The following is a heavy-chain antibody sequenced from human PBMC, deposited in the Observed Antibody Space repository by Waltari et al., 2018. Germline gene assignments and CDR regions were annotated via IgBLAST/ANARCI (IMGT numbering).Heavy chain of an antibody. CDR1: GGYISSVGYY. V-gene: IGHV4-31*03. D-gene: IGHD2-21*01. CDR3: AREGGAYGGARVDY. CDR2: IYYSGAI. J-gene: IGHJ4*02. Sequence: QVQLQESGPGLVKPSQTLSLTRTVSGGYISSVGYYGSGIRNHPGKGLELSGYIYYSGAIYYNPSLKSRVTITVDTSKNQFSLKLSAVAAADTAVYYCAREGGAYGGARVDYWGQGTLVTVSS.